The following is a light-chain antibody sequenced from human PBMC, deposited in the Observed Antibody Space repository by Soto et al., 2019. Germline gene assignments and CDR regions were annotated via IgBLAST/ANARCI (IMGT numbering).Light chain of an antibody. CDR2: GNS. V-gene: IGLV1-40*01. CDR3: QFYDSSLSGWV. Sequence: QSVLTQPPSVSGAPGQRVTISCTGSSSNIGAGYDVHWYQQLPGTAPKLLIYGNSNRPSGVPDRFSGSQSGASASLAITGLQAEDEADYYCQFYDSSLSGWVFGGGTKLTVL. CDR1: SSNIGAGYD. J-gene: IGLJ3*02.